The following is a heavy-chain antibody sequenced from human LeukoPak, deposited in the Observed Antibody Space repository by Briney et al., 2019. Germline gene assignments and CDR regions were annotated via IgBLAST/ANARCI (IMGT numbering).Heavy chain of an antibody. CDR2: IYYSGST. Sequence: SETLSLTCTVSGGSISNYYWSWIRQPPGKGLEWIGYIYYSGSTNYNPSLKSRVTISVDTSKNQFSLKLSSVTAADTAVYYCASDGGYDSSGYSGYWGQGTLVTVSS. CDR1: GGSISNYY. V-gene: IGHV4-59*01. J-gene: IGHJ4*02. CDR3: ASDGGYDSSGYSGY. D-gene: IGHD3-22*01.